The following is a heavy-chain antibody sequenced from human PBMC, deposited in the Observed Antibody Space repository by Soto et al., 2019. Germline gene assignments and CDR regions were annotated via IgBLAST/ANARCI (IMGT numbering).Heavy chain of an antibody. J-gene: IGHJ4*02. Sequence: GGPMKLSWEASGCTVSSNNMSWVRKAQGKGLEWVSVIYSGGSTYYAASVKGRFTISRDNSMIMLYIKMNSLRAEFTSLYSCASSSGPTWGFFDYWGQGTLVTVSS. D-gene: IGHD7-27*01. CDR3: ASSSGPTWGFFDY. CDR2: IYSGGST. CDR1: GCTVSSNN. V-gene: IGHV3-53*01.